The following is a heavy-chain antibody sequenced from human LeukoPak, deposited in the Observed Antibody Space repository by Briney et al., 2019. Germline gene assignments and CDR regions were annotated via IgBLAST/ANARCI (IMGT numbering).Heavy chain of an antibody. J-gene: IGHJ6*02. CDR3: ARDRTTVTTGYYGMDV. Sequence: ASVKVSCKASGYTFSDYYMHWVRQDPGQRLEWMGWINPNSGGTKYAQKFQGRVTLTRDTSIITAYMELTRLRSDDTAVYYCARDRTTVTTGYYGMDVWGQGTTVTVSS. CDR1: GYTFSDYY. D-gene: IGHD4-17*01. V-gene: IGHV1-2*02. CDR2: INPNSGGT.